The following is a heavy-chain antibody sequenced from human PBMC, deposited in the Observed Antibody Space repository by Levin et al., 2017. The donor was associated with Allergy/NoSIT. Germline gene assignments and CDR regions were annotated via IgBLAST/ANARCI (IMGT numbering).Heavy chain of an antibody. CDR1: GFSFGGYT. V-gene: IGHV3-49*04. CDR2: IRSKSYGGTT. Sequence: GGFLRLSCTASGFSFGGYTMSWVRQAPGKGLEWVGFIRSKSYGGTTEYAASVKGRFTISRDDSKSIAYLEMNSLKSEDTSVYYCTRDHGSGSGWFIDNWGQGTLVTVSS. CDR3: TRDHGSGSGWFIDN. D-gene: IGHD6-19*01. J-gene: IGHJ4*02.